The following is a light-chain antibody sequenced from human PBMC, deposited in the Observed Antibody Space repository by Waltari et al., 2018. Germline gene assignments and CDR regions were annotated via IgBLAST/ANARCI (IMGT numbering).Light chain of an antibody. Sequence: QSVLTQPPSVSGTPGQRVTIPCSGSNSNIGGNSVNWYQQVPGTAPKLLIYTNNQGPSGVPDRFSASKSGTSASLAITGLQSEDEADYYCAVWDDSLGGVFGGGTKLTVL. V-gene: IGLV1-44*01. CDR2: TNN. CDR3: AVWDDSLGGV. CDR1: NSNIGGNS. J-gene: IGLJ3*02.